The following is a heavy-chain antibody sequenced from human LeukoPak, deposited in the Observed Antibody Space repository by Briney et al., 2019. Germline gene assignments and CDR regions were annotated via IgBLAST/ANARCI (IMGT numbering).Heavy chain of an antibody. CDR3: ARDERPYDSSGYYYV. J-gene: IGHJ4*02. CDR1: GFTFSSYA. D-gene: IGHD3-22*01. Sequence: GSLRLSCAASGFTFSSYAMHWVRQAPGKGLEWVAVISYDGSNKYYADSVKGRFTISRDNSKNTLYLQMNSLRAEDTAVYYCARDERPYDSSGYYYVWGQGTLVTVSS. CDR2: ISYDGSNK. V-gene: IGHV3-30*04.